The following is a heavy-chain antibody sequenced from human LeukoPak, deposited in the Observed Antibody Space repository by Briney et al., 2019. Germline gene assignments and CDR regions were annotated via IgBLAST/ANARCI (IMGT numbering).Heavy chain of an antibody. D-gene: IGHD3-22*01. CDR2: IYSGGST. J-gene: IGHJ6*02. CDR3: ARDPAYDSSGYNYYGMDV. CDR1: GFTVSSNY. V-gene: IGHV3-66*01. Sequence: GGSLRLSCAASGFTVSSNYMSWVRQAPGKGLEWVSVIYSGGSTYYADSVKGRFTISRDNSKNTLYLQMNSLRAEDTAVYYCARDPAYDSSGYNYYGMDVWGQGTTVTVSS.